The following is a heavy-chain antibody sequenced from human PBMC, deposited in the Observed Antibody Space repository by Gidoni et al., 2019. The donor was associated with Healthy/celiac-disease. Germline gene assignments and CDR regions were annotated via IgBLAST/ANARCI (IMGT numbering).Heavy chain of an antibody. Sequence: QVQLVESGGGVVQPGRSLRLSCAASGFTFSSYGMHWVRQAPGKGLEWVAVISYDGSNKYYADSVKGRFTISRDNSKNTLYLQMNSLRAEDTAVYYCAKVVVPAAKVFYMDVWGKGTTVTVSS. J-gene: IGHJ6*03. CDR1: GFTFSSYG. CDR3: AKVVVPAAKVFYMDV. D-gene: IGHD2-2*01. V-gene: IGHV3-30*18. CDR2: ISYDGSNK.